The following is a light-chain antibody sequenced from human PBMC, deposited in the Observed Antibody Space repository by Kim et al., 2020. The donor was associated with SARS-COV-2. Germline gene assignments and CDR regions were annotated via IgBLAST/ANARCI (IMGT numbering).Light chain of an antibody. V-gene: IGKV3-11*01. J-gene: IGKJ4*01. CDR3: QQRSNWPLT. CDR1: QRVSSY. CDR2: DAS. Sequence: EIVLTQSSATLSLSPGERATLSCRANQRVSSYLAWYQQKPGQAPRLLIDDASNRATGIPARFSGSGSGTDFTLAISSLEPVDFAVYYCQQRSNWPLTFGGGTKVDI.